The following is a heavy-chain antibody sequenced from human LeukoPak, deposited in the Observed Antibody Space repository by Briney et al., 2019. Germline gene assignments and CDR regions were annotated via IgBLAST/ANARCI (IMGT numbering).Heavy chain of an antibody. CDR3: ARHHSGYAFGAFDI. J-gene: IGHJ3*02. D-gene: IGHD5-12*01. Sequence: SETLSLTCTVSGVSIFSSYWNWVRQPPGKGLEWIGYVHYSGSTNYNPSLKSRVTISVDTSKNQFSLKLSSVTAADTAVYYCARHHSGYAFGAFDIWGQGTMVTVSS. V-gene: IGHV4-59*08. CDR2: VHYSGST. CDR1: GVSIFSSY.